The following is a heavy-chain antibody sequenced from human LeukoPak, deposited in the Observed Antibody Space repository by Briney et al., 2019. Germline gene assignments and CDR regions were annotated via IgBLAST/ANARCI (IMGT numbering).Heavy chain of an antibody. V-gene: IGHV3-30*04. D-gene: IGHD5-18*01. CDR2: ISYDGTNK. CDR1: GFTFSNYA. CDR3: ARAVGYSSQNYMDV. Sequence: GGSLRLSCAASGFTFSNYAIHWVRQAPGKGLEWVAVISYDGTNKYYADSVKGRFTISRDNSKNTLYLQMNSLRAEDTAVYYCARAVGYSSQNYMDVWGKGTTVTVSS. J-gene: IGHJ6*03.